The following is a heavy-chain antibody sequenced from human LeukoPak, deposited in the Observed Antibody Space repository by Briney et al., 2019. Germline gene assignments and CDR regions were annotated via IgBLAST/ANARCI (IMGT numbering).Heavy chain of an antibody. CDR3: TTVMVYYDSSGSERYFDY. CDR2: IKSKTDGGTT. D-gene: IGHD3-22*01. CDR1: GFTFSNAW. V-gene: IGHV3-15*01. Sequence: GGSLRLSCAASGFTFSNAWMGWVRQAPGKGLEWVGRIKSKTDGGTTDYAAPVKGRFTISRDDSKNTLYLQMNSLKTEDTAVYYCTTVMVYYDSSGSERYFDYWGQGTLVTVSS. J-gene: IGHJ4*02.